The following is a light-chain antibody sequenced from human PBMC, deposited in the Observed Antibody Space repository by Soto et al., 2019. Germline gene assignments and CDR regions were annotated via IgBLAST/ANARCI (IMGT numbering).Light chain of an antibody. J-gene: IGKJ2*01. Sequence: DIQMTQSPSSLSASLTDRVTITCRASQTVNSYLNWYQQKPGKAPKLLISAASTLQGGVPSRFSASGSGTDFSLTISSLRVEDFGPYYCQQSFVSPYTFGQGTKVDIK. CDR2: AAS. CDR3: QQSFVSPYT. V-gene: IGKV1-39*01. CDR1: QTVNSY.